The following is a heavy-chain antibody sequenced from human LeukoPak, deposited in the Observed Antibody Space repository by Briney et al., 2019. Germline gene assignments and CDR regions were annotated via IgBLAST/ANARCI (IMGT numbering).Heavy chain of an antibody. D-gene: IGHD1-14*01. CDR2: IYSGGST. CDR1: GFTVSSNY. Sequence: GGSLRLSCAASGFTVSSNYMSWVRQAPGKGLERVSVIYSGGSTYYADSVKGRFTISRDNSKNTLYLQMNSLRAEDTAVYYCARETGPMTFDIWGQGTMVTVSS. V-gene: IGHV3-66*01. J-gene: IGHJ3*02. CDR3: ARETGPMTFDI.